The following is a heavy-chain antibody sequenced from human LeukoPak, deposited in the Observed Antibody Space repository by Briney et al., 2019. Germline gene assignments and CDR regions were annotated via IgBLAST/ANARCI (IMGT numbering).Heavy chain of an antibody. CDR2: INHSGST. Sequence: SETLSLTCAVYGLSFSGYYWSWIRQPPGKGLEWIGEINHSGSTNYNPSLKSRVTISVDTSKNQFSLKLSSVTAADTAGYYCAGGPRLRSWFDAGGEGTLVSAS. CDR3: AGGPRLRSWFDA. V-gene: IGHV4-34*01. J-gene: IGHJ5*02. D-gene: IGHD4-17*01. CDR1: GLSFSGYY.